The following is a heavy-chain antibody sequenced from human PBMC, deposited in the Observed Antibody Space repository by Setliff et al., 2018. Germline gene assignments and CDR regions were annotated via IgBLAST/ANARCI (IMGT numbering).Heavy chain of an antibody. CDR1: GRSVSRDSDF. Sequence: SETLSLTCTVSGRSVSRDSDFWNWIRRSAGNKLEWIGHIYSSGSTEYNPSLKSRVTMSIGASKNQLSLKLSSVTAADSAIYYCARQVDTPMAPIDYWGQGTPVTVSS. D-gene: IGHD5-18*01. CDR2: IYSSGST. J-gene: IGHJ4*02. V-gene: IGHV4-61*09. CDR3: ARQVDTPMAPIDY.